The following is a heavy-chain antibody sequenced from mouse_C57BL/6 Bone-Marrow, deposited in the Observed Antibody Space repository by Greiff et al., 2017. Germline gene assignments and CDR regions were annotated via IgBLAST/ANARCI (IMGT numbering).Heavy chain of an antibody. CDR3: ASGGSYWYGDV. CDR2: IDPSDSET. V-gene: IGHV1-52*01. Sequence: QVQLQQPGAELVRPGSSVKLSCKASGYTFTSYWMHWVKQRPIQGLEWIGNIDPSDSETHYNQKFKDKATLTVDKSASTAYMQLSSLTSEDSAVYYCASGGSYWYGDVWGTGTTVTVSS. CDR1: GYTFTSYW. J-gene: IGHJ1*03.